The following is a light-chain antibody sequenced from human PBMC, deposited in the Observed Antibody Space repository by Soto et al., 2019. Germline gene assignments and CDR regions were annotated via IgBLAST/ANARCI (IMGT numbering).Light chain of an antibody. Sequence: EIVLTQSPGTLSLSPGDRATLSCRASQSVNSNYLAWYQRKPGQAPRLLIYGASNRATDIPYRFSASGSGTDFTLTITRLEAKDFAVYYCQKYDSTPPTFGQGTKVEVK. CDR3: QKYDSTPPT. CDR1: QSVNSNY. J-gene: IGKJ1*01. CDR2: GAS. V-gene: IGKV3-20*01.